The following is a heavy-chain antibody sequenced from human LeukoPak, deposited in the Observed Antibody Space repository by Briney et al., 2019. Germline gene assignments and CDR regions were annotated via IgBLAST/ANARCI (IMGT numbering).Heavy chain of an antibody. V-gene: IGHV1-18*01. D-gene: IGHD3-22*01. CDR3: ARSAYYDSSGYYYKELDY. CDR2: ISAYNGNT. J-gene: IGHJ4*02. Sequence: ASVKVSCKSSGYTFTSYGISWVRQAPGQGLEWMGWISAYNGNTNYAQKLQGRVTMTTDTSTSTAYMELRSLRSDDTAVYYCARSAYYDSSGYYYKELDYWGQGTLVTVSS. CDR1: GYTFTSYG.